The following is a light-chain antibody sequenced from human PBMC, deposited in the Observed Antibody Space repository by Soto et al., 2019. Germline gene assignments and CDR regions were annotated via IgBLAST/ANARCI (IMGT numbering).Light chain of an antibody. V-gene: IGLV2-11*01. Sequence: QSALTQPRSVSGSPGQSVTISCTGTSSDVGGYNYVSWYQHSPGKAPKLMIFDVSKRPSGVPDRLSGSKSGNTASLTISGLQAEDEADYYCCSYAGSYTWVFGGGTKVTVL. CDR3: CSYAGSYTWV. CDR2: DVS. J-gene: IGLJ3*02. CDR1: SSDVGGYNY.